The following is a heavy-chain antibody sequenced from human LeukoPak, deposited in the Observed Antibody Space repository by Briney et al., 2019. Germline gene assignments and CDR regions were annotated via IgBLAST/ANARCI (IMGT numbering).Heavy chain of an antibody. D-gene: IGHD2-2*01. CDR1: GGTFSSYA. CDR2: IIPIFSTA. CDR3: ARGKGDPAGPFDY. J-gene: IGHJ4*02. Sequence: SVKVSCKASGGTFSSYAISWVRQAPGQGLEWMGGIIPIFSTANYAQKFQGRVTITADESTSTAYMELSSLRSEDTAVYYCARGKGDPAGPFDYWGQGTLVTVSS. V-gene: IGHV1-69*01.